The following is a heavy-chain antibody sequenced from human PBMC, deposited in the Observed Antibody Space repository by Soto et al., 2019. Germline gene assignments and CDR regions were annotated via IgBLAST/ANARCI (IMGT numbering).Heavy chain of an antibody. CDR1: GFTFSSYS. CDR2: ISSSSSYI. V-gene: IGHV3-21*01. J-gene: IGHJ6*03. Sequence: EVQLVESGGGLVKPGGSLRLSCAASGFTFSSYSMNWVRQATGKGLEWVSSISSSSSYIYYADSVKGRFTISRDNAKNSLYLQMNSLRAEDTAVYYCARVGGYYYYYMDVWGKGTTVTVSS. D-gene: IGHD2-15*01. CDR3: ARVGGYYYYYMDV.